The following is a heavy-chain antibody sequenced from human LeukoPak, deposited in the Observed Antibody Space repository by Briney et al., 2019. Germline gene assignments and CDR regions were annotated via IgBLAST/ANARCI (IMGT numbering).Heavy chain of an antibody. CDR1: GGSISSYD. D-gene: IGHD2-21*02. CDR3: ARLVVTAKVNYFDY. J-gene: IGHJ4*02. V-gene: IGHV4-4*09. Sequence: SETLSLTCTVSGGSISSYDWSWIRQPPGKGLEWIGYIYTSGSTNYNPSLKSRVTISVDTSKNQFSLKLSSVTAADTAVYYCARLVVTAKVNYFDYWGQGTLVTVSS. CDR2: IYTSGST.